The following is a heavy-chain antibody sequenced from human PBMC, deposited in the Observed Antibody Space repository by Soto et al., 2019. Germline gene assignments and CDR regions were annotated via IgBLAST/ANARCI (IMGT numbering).Heavy chain of an antibody. Sequence: VKVSCQASGYTFTSYYMHWVRQAPGQGREWMGIINPSGGSTSYAQKFQGRVTMTRDTSTSTVYLELSSLGSEDTAVYYCARENGVQWELLRFDPWGQGTLVTVSS. CDR3: ARENGVQWELLRFDP. D-gene: IGHD1-26*01. J-gene: IGHJ5*02. V-gene: IGHV1-46*01. CDR2: INPSGGST. CDR1: GYTFTSYY.